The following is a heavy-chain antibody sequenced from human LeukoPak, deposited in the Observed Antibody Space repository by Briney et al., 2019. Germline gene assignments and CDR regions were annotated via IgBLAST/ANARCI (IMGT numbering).Heavy chain of an antibody. CDR3: ARESTMVRGVPIDY. Sequence: GRSLRLSCAASGFTFSSYGMHWVRQAPGKGLEWVAVIWYDGSNKYYADSVEGRFTISRDNSKNTLYLQMNSLRAEDTAVYYCARESTMVRGVPIDYWGQGTLVTVSS. D-gene: IGHD3-10*01. J-gene: IGHJ4*02. V-gene: IGHV3-33*01. CDR2: IWYDGSNK. CDR1: GFTFSSYG.